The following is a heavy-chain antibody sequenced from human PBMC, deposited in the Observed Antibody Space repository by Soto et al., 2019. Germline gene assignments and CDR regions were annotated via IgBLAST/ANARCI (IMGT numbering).Heavy chain of an antibody. D-gene: IGHD5-18*01. V-gene: IGHV4-31*03. CDR2: ISYGGST. CDR1: GGSINSGGYC. J-gene: IGHJ4*02. CDR3: SRGILV. Sequence: QVQLQESGPGLVKPSQTLSLTCTVSGGSINSGGYCWSWIRQHPGKGLDWIGCISYGGSTSYNPSLTSRVTRSVDTSTNQFSLRLTSVTAADTAVYYCSRGILVWGQGALITVSS.